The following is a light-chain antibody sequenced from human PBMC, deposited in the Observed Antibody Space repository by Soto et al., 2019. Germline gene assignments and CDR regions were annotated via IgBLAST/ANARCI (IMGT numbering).Light chain of an antibody. CDR3: SSYTSSLYV. V-gene: IGLV2-14*01. Sequence: QSALTQPASVSGSPGQSITISCTGTSIDVGGYNYVSWYQQHPGKAPKLMIYEVSNRPSGVSNRFSGSKSGNTASLTISGLQAEDEADYYCSSYTSSLYVFGTGTKVTVL. J-gene: IGLJ1*01. CDR1: SIDVGGYNY. CDR2: EVS.